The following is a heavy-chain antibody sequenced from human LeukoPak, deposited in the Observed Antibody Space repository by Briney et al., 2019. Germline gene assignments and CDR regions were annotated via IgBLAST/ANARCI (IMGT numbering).Heavy chain of an antibody. D-gene: IGHD3-10*01. J-gene: IGHJ4*02. V-gene: IGHV4-59*01. CDR2: IYYSGST. CDR3: ARDGYYGYDY. Sequence: SETLSLTCTVSGGSISSYYWSWIRQPPGEGLEWIGCIYYSGSTNYNPSLKSRVTISVDTSKNQFSLKLSSVTAADTAVYYCARDGYYGYDYWGQGTLVTVSS. CDR1: GGSISSYY.